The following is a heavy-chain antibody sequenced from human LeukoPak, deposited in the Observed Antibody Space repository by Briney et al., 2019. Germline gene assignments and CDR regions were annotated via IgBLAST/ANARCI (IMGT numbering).Heavy chain of an antibody. CDR1: GFTFDDYA. D-gene: IGHD3-10*01. J-gene: IGHJ4*02. Sequence: PGRSLRLSCAASGFTFDDYAMHWVRQAPGKGLEWVSGISWNSGTIVYADSVKGRFTISRDNAKNSLYLQMNSLRAEDTALYYCAKAIGSGSYSGAGDYWGQGTLVTVSS. CDR3: AKAIGSGSYSGAGDY. CDR2: ISWNSGTI. V-gene: IGHV3-9*01.